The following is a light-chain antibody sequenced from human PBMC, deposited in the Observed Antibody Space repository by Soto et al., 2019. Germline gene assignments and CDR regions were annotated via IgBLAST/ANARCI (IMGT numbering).Light chain of an antibody. J-gene: IGKJ4*01. CDR3: QQYGSSPLT. CDR1: QSVSSSY. CDR2: GAS. Sequence: EVVLTQSPGTLSLSPGERATLSCRASQSVSSSYLAWYRQKPGHAPRLLIYGASSRATGIPDRFTGSWSGTDFTLTISRLEPEDFALYYCQQYGSSPLTFGGGTKVEIK. V-gene: IGKV3-20*01.